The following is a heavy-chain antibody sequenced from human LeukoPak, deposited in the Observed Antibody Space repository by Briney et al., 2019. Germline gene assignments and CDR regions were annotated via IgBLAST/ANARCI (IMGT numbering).Heavy chain of an antibody. Sequence: PGGSLRLSCAASGFTFSSYAMSWVRQAPGKGLEWVSAISGSGGSTYYADSVKGRFTISRDNSKNTLSLQMNSLGAEDTAGYYCAEELVAYDFRRCYSPYFDYWGQGTLVGVSS. J-gene: IGHJ4*02. CDR3: AEELVAYDFRRCYSPYFDY. V-gene: IGHV3-23*01. CDR2: ISGSGGST. D-gene: IGHD3-3*01. CDR1: GFTFSSYA.